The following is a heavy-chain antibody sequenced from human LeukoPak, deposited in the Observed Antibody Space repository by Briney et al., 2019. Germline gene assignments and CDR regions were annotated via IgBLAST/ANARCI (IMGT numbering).Heavy chain of an antibody. CDR3: AKAGYSYGPYSYYFDY. D-gene: IGHD5-18*01. V-gene: IGHV3-9*03. CDR1: GFTFDDYA. CDR2: ISWNSGSI. J-gene: IGHJ4*02. Sequence: GRSLRLSCAASGFTFDDYAMHWVRQAAGKGLEWVSGISWNSGSIGYADSVKGRFTISRDNAKNSLYLQMSSLRAEDMALYYCAKAGYSYGPYSYYFDYWGQGTLVTVSS.